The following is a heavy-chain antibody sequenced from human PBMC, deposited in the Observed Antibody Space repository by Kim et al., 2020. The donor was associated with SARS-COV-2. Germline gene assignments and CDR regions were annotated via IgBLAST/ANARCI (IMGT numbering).Heavy chain of an antibody. CDR2: IYSGGGTT. CDR1: GFTFSSYV. CDR3: AKVGSGWSDSGWFDP. D-gene: IGHD6-19*01. V-gene: IGHV3-23*03. J-gene: IGHJ5*02. Sequence: GGSLRLSCAASGFTFSSYVMSWVRQTPGKGLEWVSVIYSGGGTTYYADSVKGRFTISRDNSKNTLFLQMDSLRAEDTAVYYCAKVGSGWSDSGWFDPWC.